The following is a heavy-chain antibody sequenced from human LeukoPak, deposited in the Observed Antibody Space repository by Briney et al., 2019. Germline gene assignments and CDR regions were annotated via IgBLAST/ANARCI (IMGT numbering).Heavy chain of an antibody. D-gene: IGHD6-19*01. J-gene: IGHJ6*02. CDR3: ARDEGSSGFYGMDV. CDR1: GFTFSSYS. V-gene: IGHV3-21*01. Sequence: GGSLRLSCAASGFTFSSYSMNWVRQAPGKGLEWVSSISSSSSYIYYADSVKGRFTVSRDNAKNSLYLQMNSLRAEDTAVYYCARDEGSSGFYGMDVWGQGPTVTVSS. CDR2: ISSSSSYI.